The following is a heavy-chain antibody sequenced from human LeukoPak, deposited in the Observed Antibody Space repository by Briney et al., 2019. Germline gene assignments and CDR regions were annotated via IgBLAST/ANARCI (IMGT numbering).Heavy chain of an antibody. V-gene: IGHV3-53*01. D-gene: IGHD2-2*01. Sequence: GGSLRLSCAASGFIFSAYGMHWVRQAPGKGLVWVSVIYSGGSTYYADSVKGRFTISRDNSKNTLYLQMNSLRAEDTAVYYCARESTSWYFDLWGRGTLVTVSS. CDR3: ARESTSWYFDL. CDR1: GFIFSAYG. J-gene: IGHJ2*01. CDR2: IYSGGST.